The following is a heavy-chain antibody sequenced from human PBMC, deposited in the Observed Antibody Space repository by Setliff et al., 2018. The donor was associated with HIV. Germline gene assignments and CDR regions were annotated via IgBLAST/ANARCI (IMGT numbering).Heavy chain of an antibody. CDR2: IRRKTQGGAT. CDR3: GRGFGFLDY. CDR1: GFIFGDYA. V-gene: IGHV3-49*04. Sequence: GGSLRLSCTTSGFIFGDYAMTWVRQAPGKGLEWVGLIRRKTQGGATEYAAPVKGRVAISRDDSKSIAYLELNSLKTDDTALYYCGRGFGFLDYWGQGTLVTVSS. J-gene: IGHJ4*02. D-gene: IGHD3-3*01.